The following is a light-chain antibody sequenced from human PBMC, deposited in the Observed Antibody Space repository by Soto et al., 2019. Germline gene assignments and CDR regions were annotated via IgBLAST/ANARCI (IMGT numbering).Light chain of an antibody. CDR3: QQYNNYSPLT. J-gene: IGKJ4*01. CDR1: QSISNK. V-gene: IGKV1-5*03. CDR2: QAS. Sequence: DIQMTQSPSILSASVGDRVTITCRASQSISNKLAWYQEKPGKAPKLLISQASSLESGVPSRFSGSGSGTAFTLTISSLQPDDFATYYCQQYNNYSPLTFGGGTKVEIK.